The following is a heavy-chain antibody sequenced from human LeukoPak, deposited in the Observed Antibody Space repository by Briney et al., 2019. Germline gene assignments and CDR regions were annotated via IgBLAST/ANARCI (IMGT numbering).Heavy chain of an antibody. CDR3: AVGAVDTAMGDFGDY. D-gene: IGHD5-18*01. CDR2: MNPNSGNT. J-gene: IGHJ4*02. V-gene: IGHV1-8*01. CDR1: GYTFTGYD. Sequence: ASVKVSCKASGYTFTGYDINWVRQATGQGLEWKGWMNPNSGNTGYAQKFQGRVTMTRNTSISTAYMELSSLRSEDTAVYYCAVGAVDTAMGDFGDYWGQGTLVTVSS.